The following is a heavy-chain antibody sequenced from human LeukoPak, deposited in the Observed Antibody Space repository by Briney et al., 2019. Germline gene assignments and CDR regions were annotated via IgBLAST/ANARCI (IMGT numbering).Heavy chain of an antibody. V-gene: IGHV1-18*01. CDR2: ISAYNGNT. Sequence: AAVKASSKASSYTLTNYGISGVRQAPGQGLEWMGWISAYNGNTNYAQNLQGRVTMTTDTSTHTAYMEMRSLRSDDTAVYYCARDQDPGAFDIWGQGTMVTVSS. CDR1: SYTLTNYG. J-gene: IGHJ3*02. CDR3: ARDQDPGAFDI.